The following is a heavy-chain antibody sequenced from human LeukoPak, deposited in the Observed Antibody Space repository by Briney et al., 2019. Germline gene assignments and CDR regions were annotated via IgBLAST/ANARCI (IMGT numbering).Heavy chain of an antibody. CDR1: GFTFSTYN. CDR3: VREVDYYDSSGYYPYFDH. CDR2: VISSSTYI. J-gene: IGHJ4*02. V-gene: IGHV3-21*01. D-gene: IGHD3-22*01. Sequence: GGSLRLSCAASGFTFSTYNMNWVRQAPGKGLEWVSSVISSSTYIYYADSVRGRFTISRDNAKNSLYLQMNSLRTEDTAVYYCVREVDYYDSSGYYPYFDHWGQGTLVTVSS.